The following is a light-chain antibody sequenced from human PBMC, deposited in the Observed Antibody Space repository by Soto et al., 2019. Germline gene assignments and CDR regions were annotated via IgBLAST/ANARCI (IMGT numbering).Light chain of an antibody. Sequence: SYELTQPPSVSVAPGKTATITCGGNNIGSRSGHWYQQRPGQAPVLVIYYDSDRPSRIPERFSGSNSGNTATLTISRVEAGDEADYYCQVGDSSNDHPGVFGGGTKLTVL. V-gene: IGLV3-21*04. CDR3: QVGDSSNDHPGV. CDR2: YDS. CDR1: NIGSRS. J-gene: IGLJ2*01.